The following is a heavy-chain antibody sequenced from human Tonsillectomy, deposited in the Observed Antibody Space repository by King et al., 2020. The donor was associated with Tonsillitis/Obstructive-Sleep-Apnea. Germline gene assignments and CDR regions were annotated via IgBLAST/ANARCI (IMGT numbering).Heavy chain of an antibody. Sequence: GQLVQSGGGVVQPGGSLRLSCAASGFTFDDYAMHWVRQAPGKGLEWVSLIGADGGGTYYADSVKGRFTISRDNSKNSLYLQMNSLRTEDTALYYCAKEKEHNPGYAFHIWVQGTMVTVSS. D-gene: IGHD1-14*01. V-gene: IGHV3-43*02. CDR2: IGADGGGT. J-gene: IGHJ3*02. CDR1: GFTFDDYA. CDR3: AKEKEHNPGYAFHI.